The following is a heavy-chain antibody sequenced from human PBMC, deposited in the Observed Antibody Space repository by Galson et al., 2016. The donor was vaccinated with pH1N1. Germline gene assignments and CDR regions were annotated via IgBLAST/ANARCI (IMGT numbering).Heavy chain of an antibody. D-gene: IGHD2-21*01. J-gene: IGHJ4*02. V-gene: IGHV3-9*01. CDR2: ISWNSGSI. CDR3: VRSVGGRDSY. Sequence: SLRLSCAASGFTFDDYAMHWVRQAPGKGLEWVSGISWNSGSIGYADSVKGRFTTSRDNAKNSLYLQMNSLRAEDTAVYYCVRSVGGRDSYWGQGTLVTVSS. CDR1: GFTFDDYA.